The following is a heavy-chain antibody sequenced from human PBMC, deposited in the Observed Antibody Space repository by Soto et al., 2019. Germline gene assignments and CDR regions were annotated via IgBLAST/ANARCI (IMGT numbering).Heavy chain of an antibody. J-gene: IGHJ6*03. CDR2: ISGYNGNT. D-gene: IGHD2-21*01. Sequence: ASVKVSCKASGYPFSSYGVSWVRQAPGQGLEWMGWISGYNGNTQYAQRFQGRVTVTTDTPTSTAYMELKSLRPDDTAVYYCARGIIVVSPYYYMDVWGKGTTVTVS. CDR1: GYPFSSYG. V-gene: IGHV1-18*01. CDR3: ARGIIVVSPYYYMDV.